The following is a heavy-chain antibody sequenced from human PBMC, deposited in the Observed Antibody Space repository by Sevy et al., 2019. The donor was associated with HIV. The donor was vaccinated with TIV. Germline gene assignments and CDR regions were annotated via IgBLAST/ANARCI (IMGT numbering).Heavy chain of an antibody. J-gene: IGHJ4*02. V-gene: IGHV3-23*01. CDR1: GFTFSSYA. CDR3: AKDWPPYGDYQPL. D-gene: IGHD4-17*01. CDR2: ISGSAGST. Sequence: GGSLRLSCAASGFTFSSYAMSWVRQAPGKGLDWVSAISGSAGSTYYADSVKGRFTISRGNSKNTLYLQMNSLRAEDTAVFYCAKDWPPYGDYQPLWGQGTLVTVSS.